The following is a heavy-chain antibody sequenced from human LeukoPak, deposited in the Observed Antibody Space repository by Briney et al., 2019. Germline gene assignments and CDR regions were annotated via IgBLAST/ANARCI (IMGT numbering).Heavy chain of an antibody. D-gene: IGHD2-15*01. CDR1: GFTFSSYD. V-gene: IGHV3-13*01. J-gene: IGHJ5*02. CDR2: IGTAGDT. CDR3: ARAAIVVVVAATPVWFDP. Sequence: HPGGSLRLSCAASGFTFSSYDMHWVRQATGEGLEWVSAIGTAGDTYYPGSVKGRFTISRENAKNSLYLQMNSLRAGDTAVYYCARAAIVVVVAATPVWFDPWGQGTLVTVSS.